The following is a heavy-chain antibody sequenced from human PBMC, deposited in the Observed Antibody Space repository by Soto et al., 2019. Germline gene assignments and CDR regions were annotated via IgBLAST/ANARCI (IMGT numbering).Heavy chain of an antibody. CDR2: ISGSGGST. J-gene: IGHJ4*02. CDR3: AKVEYSYGVFDY. D-gene: IGHD5-18*01. Sequence: LRLSCAASGFTFSSYAMSWVRQAPGKGLEWVSAISGSGGSTYYADSVKGRFTISRDNSKNTLYLQMNSLRAEDTAVYYCAKVEYSYGVFDYWGQGTLVTVSS. CDR1: GFTFSSYA. V-gene: IGHV3-23*01.